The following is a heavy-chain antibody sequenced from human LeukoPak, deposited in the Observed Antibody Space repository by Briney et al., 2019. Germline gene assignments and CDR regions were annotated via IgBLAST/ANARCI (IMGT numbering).Heavy chain of an antibody. V-gene: IGHV3-53*01. CDR3: ARDNDSPDAFDI. J-gene: IGHJ3*02. D-gene: IGHD5-18*01. Sequence: GGSLRLSCAASGLAVSSDYMTWVRQAPGKGLEWVSVISRGGSTYYADSVRGRFTISRDNSKNTLFLQMNSLRADDTAVYYCARDNDSPDAFDIWGQGTMVTVSS. CDR1: GLAVSSDY. CDR2: ISRGGST.